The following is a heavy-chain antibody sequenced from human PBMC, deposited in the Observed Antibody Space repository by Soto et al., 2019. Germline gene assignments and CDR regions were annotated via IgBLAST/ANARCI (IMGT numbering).Heavy chain of an antibody. V-gene: IGHV1-8*01. CDR1: GYNLTSHE. Sequence: QVQLVQSGAEVKKPGASVKVSCKASGYNLTSHEINWVRQATGRGLEWMGWMNPHSGSTDFAQKFQGRVTMTTNTSLNTAYMELSSLRSDDTAVYYCARGLRYPYVVSWGQGTLVTVSS. CDR2: MNPHSGST. CDR3: ARGLRYPYVVS. D-gene: IGHD1-1*01. J-gene: IGHJ5*01.